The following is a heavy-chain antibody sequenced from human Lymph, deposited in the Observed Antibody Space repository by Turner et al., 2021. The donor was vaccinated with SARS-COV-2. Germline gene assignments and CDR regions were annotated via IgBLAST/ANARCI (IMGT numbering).Heavy chain of an antibody. D-gene: IGHD2-21*02. J-gene: IGHJ6*02. CDR1: GGSISSSSYY. CDR2: IYYSGST. CDR3: ARQRLTRYGMDV. Sequence: QLQLQESGPGLVKPSETLSLTLTVSGGSISSSSYYWGWIRQPPGKGLEWIGSIYYSGSTYYNPSLKSRVTISVDTSKNQFSLKLSSVTAADTAVYYCARQRLTRYGMDVWGQGTTVIVSS. V-gene: IGHV4-39*01.